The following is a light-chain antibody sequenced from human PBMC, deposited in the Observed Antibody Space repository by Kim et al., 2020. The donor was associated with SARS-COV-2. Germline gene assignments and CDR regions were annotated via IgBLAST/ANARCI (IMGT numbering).Light chain of an antibody. V-gene: IGKV3-15*01. CDR1: QSVSDN. Sequence: SLGESATLSCRASQSVSDNLAWYQQKPGQAPRLLIYGASTRATGIPARFSGSGSGTEFTLTISSLQSEDSAVYYCQQYDDWPPWTFGQGTKVEIK. J-gene: IGKJ1*01. CDR2: GAS. CDR3: QQYDDWPPWT.